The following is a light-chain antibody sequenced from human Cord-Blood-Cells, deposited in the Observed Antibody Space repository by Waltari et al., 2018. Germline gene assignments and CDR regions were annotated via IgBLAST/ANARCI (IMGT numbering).Light chain of an antibody. Sequence: QSALNHPASVSGSPGQSTTIPCTGTASVAGISNIFPWYQQHPGKAPKLMIYEGSKRPSEVSKRGSGYKSGNTASLTISGFQGEDETDYYCCSYAGSSTWVFGGGTKLTVL. CDR2: EGS. J-gene: IGLJ3*02. V-gene: IGLV2-23*01. CDR1: ASVAGISNI. CDR3: CSYAGSSTWV.